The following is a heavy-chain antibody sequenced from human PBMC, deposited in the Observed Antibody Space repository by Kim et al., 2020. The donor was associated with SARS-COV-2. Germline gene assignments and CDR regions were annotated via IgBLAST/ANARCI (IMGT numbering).Heavy chain of an antibody. CDR1: GFTFNNYW. D-gene: IGHD2-2*01. Sequence: GGSLRLSCAASGFTFNNYWMHWVRQAPGKGLVWVSRVDSDGQSTTYADSVKGRFTISRDNSENTLFLQMNSLRAEDTAVYYCASSTASSSDLWTNWGQGTLVTVSS. CDR2: VDSDGQST. CDR3: ASSTASSSDLWTN. J-gene: IGHJ4*02. V-gene: IGHV3-74*03.